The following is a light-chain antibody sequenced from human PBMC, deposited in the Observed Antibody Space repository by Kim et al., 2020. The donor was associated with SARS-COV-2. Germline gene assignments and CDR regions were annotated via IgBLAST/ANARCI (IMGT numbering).Light chain of an antibody. J-gene: IGLJ1*01. CDR2: EVT. CDR1: SRDVGGYNR. CDR3: ASYGGSNNFV. Sequence: GQSVTLSCAGTSRDVGGYNRVSWFQQHPGKAPKLILYEVTERPSGVPDRFSGSKSGNTASLTVSGLQADDEADYYCASYGGSNNFVFGTGTKVTVL. V-gene: IGLV2-8*01.